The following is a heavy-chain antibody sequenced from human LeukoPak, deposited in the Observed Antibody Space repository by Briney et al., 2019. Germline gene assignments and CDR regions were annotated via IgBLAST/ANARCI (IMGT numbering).Heavy chain of an antibody. CDR2: ISASSGNT. V-gene: IGHV1-18*01. Sequence: AAVKVSCKASGYTFTSYGISWVRQAPGQGLEWMGWISASSGNTDYAQKFQGRVTMTTDKSTSTAYMELRSLRSDDTAVYYCAREHPHFGELWNDYWGQGTPVTVSS. D-gene: IGHD3-10*01. CDR3: AREHPHFGELWNDY. CDR1: GYTFTSYG. J-gene: IGHJ4*02.